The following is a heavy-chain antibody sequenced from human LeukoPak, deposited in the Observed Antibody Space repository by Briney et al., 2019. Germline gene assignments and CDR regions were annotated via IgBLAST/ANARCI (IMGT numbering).Heavy chain of an antibody. J-gene: IGHJ4*02. CDR3: AKESGYDSSGYYAFNY. CDR1: GFTFSSYA. V-gene: IGHV3-23*01. D-gene: IGHD3-22*01. Sequence: GGSLRLSCAASGFTFSSYAMSWVRQAPGKGLEWVSAISGSGGSTYYADSVKDRFTISRDNSKNTLYLQMNSLRAEDTAVYYCAKESGYDSSGYYAFNYWGQGTLVTVSS. CDR2: ISGSGGST.